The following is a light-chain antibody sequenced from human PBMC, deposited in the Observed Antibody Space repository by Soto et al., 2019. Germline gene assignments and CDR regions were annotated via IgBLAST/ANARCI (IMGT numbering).Light chain of an antibody. CDR2: GAS. CDR1: QSLSSNY. CDR3: QQYGSSSWT. J-gene: IGKJ1*01. V-gene: IGKV3-20*01. Sequence: EIVLTQSPGTLSLSPGERATLSCRTSQSLSSNYLAWYQQKAGQAPRLLMYGASSRATGIPDRFSGSGSGTDFTLTISRLEPEDFAVYYCQQYGSSSWTFGQGTKVEIK.